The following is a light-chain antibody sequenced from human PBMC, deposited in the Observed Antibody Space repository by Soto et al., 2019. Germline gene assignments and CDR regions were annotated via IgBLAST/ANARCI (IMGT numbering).Light chain of an antibody. CDR2: GAS. Sequence: EIVMTKSPATLSVSPGERATLSCRASQSVSSNLAWYQQKPGQAPRLLIYGASTRATGIPARFSGSVSGTEFTLTISTLQSEDFAVYYCQQYNNWPETVGQGTKV. CDR1: QSVSSN. V-gene: IGKV3-15*01. CDR3: QQYNNWPET. J-gene: IGKJ1*01.